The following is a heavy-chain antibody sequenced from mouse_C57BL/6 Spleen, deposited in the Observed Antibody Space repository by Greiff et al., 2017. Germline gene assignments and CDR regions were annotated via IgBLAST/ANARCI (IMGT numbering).Heavy chain of an antibody. J-gene: IGHJ3*01. CDR1: GYTFPSYW. CDR3: ARGSSDDDGFAY. V-gene: IGHV1-53*01. Sequence: QVQLQQPGTELVQPGASVKLSCKASGYTFPSYWLHWVKQRPGQGLEWIGNFHPCNGGTNYNEKFTGKATLTVDKSSSTGYMPLSSMTSEDAAFYYCARGSSDDDGFAYWGQGTLVTVSS. D-gene: IGHD6-1*01. CDR2: FHPCNGGT.